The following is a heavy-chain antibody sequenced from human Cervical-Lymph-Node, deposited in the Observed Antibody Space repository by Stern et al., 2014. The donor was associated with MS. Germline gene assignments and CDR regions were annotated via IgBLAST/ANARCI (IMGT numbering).Heavy chain of an antibody. D-gene: IGHD3-10*01. Sequence: QLVQSGAEVKEPGESLRISCKGSGYKFSNYWIAWVRQMPGRALEWIGIISPHDSPARYSPSFPGQVTFSDAGSMTTADLQRTSLKASDTAMYFWAREGVFCRDRGETCHYFGMDVWGQGTAVIVSS. V-gene: IGHV5-51*01. CDR2: ISPHDSPA. J-gene: IGHJ6*02. CDR3: AREGVFCRDRGETCHYFGMDV. CDR1: GYKFSNYW.